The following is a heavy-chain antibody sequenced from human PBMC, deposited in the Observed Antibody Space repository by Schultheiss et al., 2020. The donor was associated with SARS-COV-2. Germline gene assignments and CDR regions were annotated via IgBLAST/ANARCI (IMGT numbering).Heavy chain of an antibody. CDR2: INHSGST. CDR1: GGSFSGYY. V-gene: IGHV4-34*01. J-gene: IGHJ4*02. D-gene: IGHD6-6*01. CDR3: ARGLQPCSSALDY. Sequence: SETLSLTCAVYGGSFSGYYWSWIRQPPGKGLEWIGEINHSGSTNYNPSLKSRVTISVDTSKNQFSLKLSSVTAADTAVYYCARGLQPCSSALDYWGQGTLVTVSS.